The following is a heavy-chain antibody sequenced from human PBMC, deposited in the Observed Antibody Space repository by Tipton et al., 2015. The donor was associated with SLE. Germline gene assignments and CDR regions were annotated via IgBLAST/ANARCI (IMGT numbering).Heavy chain of an antibody. CDR3: AKDGIEWLRSPYYFDY. Sequence: SLRLSCAASGFTFDDYGMSWVRQAPGKVLEWVSVISATGGSTYYADSVKGRFTISRDNSKNTLYLQMNSLRAEDTAVYFCAKDGIEWLRSPYYFDYWGQGTLVTVSS. V-gene: IGHV3-23*01. CDR2: ISATGGST. J-gene: IGHJ4*02. CDR1: GFTFDDYG. D-gene: IGHD5-12*01.